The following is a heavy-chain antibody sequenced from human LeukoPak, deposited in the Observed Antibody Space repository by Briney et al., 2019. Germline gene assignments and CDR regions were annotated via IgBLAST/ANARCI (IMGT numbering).Heavy chain of an antibody. D-gene: IGHD1-26*01. J-gene: IGHJ4*02. CDR1: GGSFTDYF. CDR2: IYYSGRT. CDR3: TRERAHGTQDY. Sequence: SETLSLTCTVSGGSFTDYFWGWIRQPPGKGLEWIGSIYYSGRTFYNPSLKSRVSISLDTSKGQLSLNLDSVTAADTAVYFCTRERAHGTQDYWGQGTLVTVS. V-gene: IGHV4-39*07.